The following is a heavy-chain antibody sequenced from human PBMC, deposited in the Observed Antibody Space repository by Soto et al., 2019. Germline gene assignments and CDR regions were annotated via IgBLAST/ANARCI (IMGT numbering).Heavy chain of an antibody. CDR3: ARTRRAPNNWFDP. J-gene: IGHJ5*02. V-gene: IGHV3-74*01. CDR2: INSDGSST. CDR1: GFTFSSYW. Sequence: GGSLRLSCAASGFTFSSYWMHWVRQAPGKGLVWVSRINSDGSSTSYADSVKGRFAISRDNAKNTLYLQMNSLRAEDTAVYYCARTRRAPNNWFDPWGQGTLVTVSS.